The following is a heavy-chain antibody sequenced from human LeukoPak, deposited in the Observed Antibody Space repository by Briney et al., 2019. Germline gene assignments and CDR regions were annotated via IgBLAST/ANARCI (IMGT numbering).Heavy chain of an antibody. D-gene: IGHD2-2*01. CDR3: ATDTGIVVVGAFDI. CDR2: ISYDGSNK. J-gene: IGHJ3*02. V-gene: IGHV3-30*03. Sequence: GGSLRLSCAASGFTFSSYGMHWVRQAPGKGLEWVAVISYDGSNKYYADSVKGRFTISRDNSKNTLYLQMNSLRSEDTAVYYCATDTGIVVVGAFDIWGQGTMVTVSS. CDR1: GFTFSSYG.